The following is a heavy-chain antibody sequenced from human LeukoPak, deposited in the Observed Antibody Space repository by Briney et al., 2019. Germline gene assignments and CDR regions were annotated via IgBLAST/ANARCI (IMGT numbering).Heavy chain of an antibody. J-gene: IGHJ4*02. Sequence: SETLSLTCTVSGGSISSYYWSWIRQPPGKGLEWIGYIYYSGSTNYNPSLKSRVTISVDTSKNQFSLKLSSVTAADTAVYYCARARGVGATHKHLEIDYWGQGTLVTVSS. V-gene: IGHV4-59*01. CDR1: GGSISSYY. CDR3: ARARGVGATHKHLEIDY. CDR2: IYYSGST. D-gene: IGHD1-26*01.